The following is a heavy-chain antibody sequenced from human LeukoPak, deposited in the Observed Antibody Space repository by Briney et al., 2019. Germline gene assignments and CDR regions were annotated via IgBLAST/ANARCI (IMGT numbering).Heavy chain of an antibody. CDR2: ISISGVST. V-gene: IGHV3-23*01. CDR1: GFAPSSYA. CDR3: ARCMVLRQGWCNWFDP. D-gene: IGHD2-8*01. Sequence: GGSLRLSCAASGFAPSSYAMSRVPQSPSPGLEWVTSISISGVSTYYADSVKGRFTISRDNSENTLHLQMNSLRVEDTAIYFCARCMVLRQGWCNWFDPWGQGTLVTVSS. J-gene: IGHJ5*02.